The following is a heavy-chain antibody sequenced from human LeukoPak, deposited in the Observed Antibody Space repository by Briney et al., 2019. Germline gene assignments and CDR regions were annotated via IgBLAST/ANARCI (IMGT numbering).Heavy chain of an antibody. CDR3: ARQLAGPTGYFYMDV. Sequence: GGSLRLSCASSGSTLSSFWMSWVRQAPGKGLEWVANIKQDGSGRYYVDSVKGRFTISRDNAQNSLFLQMNSLRAEDTAFYYCARQLAGPTGYFYMDVWGKGTTVTVSS. D-gene: IGHD1-26*01. J-gene: IGHJ6*03. V-gene: IGHV3-7*01. CDR1: GSTLSSFW. CDR2: IKQDGSGR.